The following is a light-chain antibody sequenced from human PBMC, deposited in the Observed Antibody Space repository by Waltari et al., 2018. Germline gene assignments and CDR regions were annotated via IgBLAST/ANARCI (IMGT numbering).Light chain of an antibody. CDR3: QSFDSSHVV. CDR1: SANIAPNY. Sequence: FMLTQPHSVSESPGKTVTISCTRSSANIAPNYVPWYQQRPGSAPTKVIYEDNQRPSGVPDRFSGSIDSSSNSASLIISGLKAEDEADYYCQSFDSSHVVFGGGTKLTVL. J-gene: IGLJ2*01. CDR2: EDN. V-gene: IGLV6-57*03.